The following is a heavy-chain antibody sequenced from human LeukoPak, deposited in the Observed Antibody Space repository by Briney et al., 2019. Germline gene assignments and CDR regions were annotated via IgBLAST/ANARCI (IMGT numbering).Heavy chain of an antibody. CDR2: INPNNGGT. Sequence: ASVKVSCKASGYTFSGYYMHWVRQSPGQGLEWMGWINPNNGGTNYARKFQGRVTMTRDTSISTAYMGLSRLRSDDTAVYYCAGDGVRYCSGGSCYSYYYYYGMDVWGQGTTVTVSS. D-gene: IGHD2-15*01. J-gene: IGHJ6*02. V-gene: IGHV1-2*02. CDR3: AGDGVRYCSGGSCYSYYYYYGMDV. CDR1: GYTFSGYY.